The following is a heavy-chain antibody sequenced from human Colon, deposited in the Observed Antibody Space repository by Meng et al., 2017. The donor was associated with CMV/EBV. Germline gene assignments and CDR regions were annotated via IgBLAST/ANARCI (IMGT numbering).Heavy chain of an antibody. CDR3: ARGGSRSYFFDN. J-gene: IGHJ4*02. CDR2: ISISSSYI. D-gene: IGHD3-10*01. CDR1: GFTFDNYV. Sequence: GGSLRLSCVASGFTFDNYVMTWVRQAPGRGLEWVASISISSSYIYYADSVKGRFTISRDNAKNSSSLHMNSLRAEDTAIYYCARGGSRSYFFDNWGQGTLVTVSS. V-gene: IGHV3-21*01.